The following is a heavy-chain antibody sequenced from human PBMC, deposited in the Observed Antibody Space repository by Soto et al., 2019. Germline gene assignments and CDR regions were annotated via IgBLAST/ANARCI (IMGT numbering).Heavy chain of an antibody. CDR2: ISYSGST. J-gene: IGHJ6*02. CDR1: GGSISSGNYY. Sequence: PSETLSLTCTVSGGSISSGNYYWSWIRQPPGKGLEWIGFISYSGSTYYSTSLKSRVTISVDTSKSQFSLRLSSVTAADTAVYYCARTLGYCSSTSCYGYYGMDVWGQGTTVTVSS. D-gene: IGHD2-2*01. V-gene: IGHV4-30-4*02. CDR3: ARTLGYCSSTSCYGYYGMDV.